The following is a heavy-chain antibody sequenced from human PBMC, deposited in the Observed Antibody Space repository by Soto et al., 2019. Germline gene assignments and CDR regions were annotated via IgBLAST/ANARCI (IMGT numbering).Heavy chain of an antibody. V-gene: IGHV4-4*02. CDR2: IYHTGAT. D-gene: IGHD6-19*01. CDR3: ARVWGQSGPPYSSGCGY. J-gene: IGHJ4*02. CDR1: GGSISSVSW. Sequence: SETLSLTCAVSGGSISSVSWWSWVRQPPGKGLQWIGEIYHTGATSYNPSLKSRVTISVDTSKNQFSLKLSSVTAADTAVYYCARVWGQSGPPYSSGCGYWGQGTLVTVSS.